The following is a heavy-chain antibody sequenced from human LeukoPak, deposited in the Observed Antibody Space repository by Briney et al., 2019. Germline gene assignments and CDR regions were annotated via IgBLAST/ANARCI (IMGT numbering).Heavy chain of an antibody. CDR3: TKLKGWYGDGYFDY. V-gene: IGHV3-53*01. Sequence: PGGSLRLSCAASGFSVSSEHMSWVRQPAGKGLEWVSVIYSGGTTFYADSVKGRFTISRDNSKNTLYLQMNSLRPDDTAVYYCTKLKGWYGDGYFDYWGPGILVTVSS. CDR2: IYSGGTT. CDR1: GFSVSSEH. D-gene: IGHD6-19*01. J-gene: IGHJ4*02.